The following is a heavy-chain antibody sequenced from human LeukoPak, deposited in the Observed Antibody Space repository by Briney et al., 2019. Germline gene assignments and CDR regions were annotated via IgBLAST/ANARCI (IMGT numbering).Heavy chain of an antibody. D-gene: IGHD6-25*01. CDR2: MNPNSGNT. Sequence: ASVKVSCKASGYTFTSYDINWLRQATGQGLEWMGWMNPNSGNTGYAQKFQGRVTMTSNTSIRTAYMELSSLRSEDTAVYYCARVPSGGDKFDPWGQGTLVTVSS. V-gene: IGHV1-8*01. CDR1: GYTFTSYD. CDR3: ARVPSGGDKFDP. J-gene: IGHJ5*02.